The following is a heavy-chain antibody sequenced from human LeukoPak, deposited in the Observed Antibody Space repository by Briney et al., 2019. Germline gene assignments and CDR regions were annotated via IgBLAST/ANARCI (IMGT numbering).Heavy chain of an antibody. Sequence: ASVKVSCKASGYTFTSYGISWVRQAPGQGLEWMGWISAYNGNTNYAQKLQGRVTMTTDTSTSTAYMELRSLRSDDTAVYYCATASEYNWNFVCWGQGTLVTVSS. D-gene: IGHD1-7*01. V-gene: IGHV1-18*01. J-gene: IGHJ4*02. CDR1: GYTFTSYG. CDR2: ISAYNGNT. CDR3: ATASEYNWNFVC.